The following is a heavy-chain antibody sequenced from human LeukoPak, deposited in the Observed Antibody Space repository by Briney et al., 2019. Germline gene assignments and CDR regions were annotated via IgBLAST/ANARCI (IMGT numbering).Heavy chain of an antibody. CDR1: GFSFSSYG. J-gene: IGHJ3*02. D-gene: IGHD3-22*01. Sequence: PGRSLRLSCAASGFSFSSYGMHWVRQAPGKGLEWVAGIRYDGSNKNYADSVKGRFTISRDNSRNKLYLQMNSLRAEDMALYYFAREKYYDSSGYYEYGVFDIWGQGTMVTVSS. CDR2: IRYDGSNK. V-gene: IGHV3-33*01. CDR3: AREKYYDSSGYYEYGVFDI.